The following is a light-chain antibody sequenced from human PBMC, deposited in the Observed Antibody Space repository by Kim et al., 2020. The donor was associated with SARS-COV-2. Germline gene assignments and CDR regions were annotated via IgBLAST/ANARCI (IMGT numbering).Light chain of an antibody. CDR2: GAS. CDR1: QSVSSN. J-gene: IGKJ2*01. V-gene: IGKV3-20*01. CDR3: QQYDDTSPLT. Sequence: LSPGDRATLSCRASQSVSSNLAWYQQRPGQAPRLLIYGASRRANGIPDRFSGSGSGTDFTLTISRLEPEDFAVYYCQQYDDTSPLTFGQGTKLEI.